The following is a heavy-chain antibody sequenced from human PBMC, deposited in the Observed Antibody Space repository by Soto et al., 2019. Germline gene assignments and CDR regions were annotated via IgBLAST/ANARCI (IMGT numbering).Heavy chain of an antibody. J-gene: IGHJ5*02. D-gene: IGHD3-10*01. Sequence: QAQLVQSGAEVKKPGASVKVSCKASGYTFTRDQIHWVRQAPGQGLEWMGMIELSGGKTNYAQKFQGRVTMTRDTSTSTVYMALSSLRSEDTAIYFCGRVMRSLLSITALDTWGQGTLVTVSS. CDR2: IELSGGKT. V-gene: IGHV1-46*01. CDR1: GYTFTRDQ. CDR3: GRVMRSLLSITALDT.